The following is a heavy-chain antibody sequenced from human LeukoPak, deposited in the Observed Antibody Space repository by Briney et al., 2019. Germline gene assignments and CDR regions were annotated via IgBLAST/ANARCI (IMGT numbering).Heavy chain of an antibody. D-gene: IGHD4-11*01. CDR2: IRYDGSNK. CDR3: AKGDYSNPNWFDP. J-gene: IGHJ5*02. CDR1: GFTFSSYG. Sequence: GGSLRLSCAASGFTFSSYGMHWVRQAPGKGLEWVAFIRYDGSNKYYADSVKGRFTISRDNSKNTLYLQMNSLRAEDTAVYYCAKGDYSNPNWFDPWGQGTLVTVSS. V-gene: IGHV3-30*02.